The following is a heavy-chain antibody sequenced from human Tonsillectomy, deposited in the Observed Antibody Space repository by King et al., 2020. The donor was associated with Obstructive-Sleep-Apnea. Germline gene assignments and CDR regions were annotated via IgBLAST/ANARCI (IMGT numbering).Heavy chain of an antibody. CDR3: AKAQEDIVVVVAATDY. V-gene: IGHV3-23*04. CDR2: ISCSGVST. D-gene: IGHD2-15*01. CDR1: GFTFSSYA. Sequence: VQLVESGGGLVQPGGSLRLSCAASGFTFSSYAMSWVRQAPGKGLEWVAAISCSGVSTYYADSGKGRFTISRDNSKNTLYLQMNSLRAEDTAVYYCAKAQEDIVVVVAATDYWGQGTLVTVSS. J-gene: IGHJ4*02.